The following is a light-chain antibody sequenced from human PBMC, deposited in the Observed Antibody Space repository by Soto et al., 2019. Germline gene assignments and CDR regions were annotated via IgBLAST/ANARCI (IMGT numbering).Light chain of an antibody. CDR3: QQGNNWPLFT. CDR1: QSVSKS. Sequence: TQSPPTLSASVGYRATLSCRASQSVSKSLAWYQQKPGQAPRLLIYTTSNRATGIPARFSGSGSRTDFTLTISSLEPEDFAVYYCQQGNNWPLFTFGPGTKVDI. J-gene: IGKJ3*01. CDR2: TTS. V-gene: IGKV3-11*01.